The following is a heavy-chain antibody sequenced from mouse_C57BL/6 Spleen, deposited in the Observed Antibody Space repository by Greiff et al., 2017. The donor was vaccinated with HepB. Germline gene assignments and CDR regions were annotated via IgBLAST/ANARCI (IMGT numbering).Heavy chain of an antibody. CDR1: GYTFTSYT. D-gene: IGHD2-2*01. V-gene: IGHV1-4*01. Sequence: VMLVESGAELARPGASVKMSCKASGYTFTSYTMHWVKQRPGQGLEWIGYINPSSGYTKYNQKFKDKATLTADKSSSTAYMQLSSLTSEDSAVYYCARGEGYDSYFDYWGQGTTLTVSS. CDR3: ARGEGYDSYFDY. J-gene: IGHJ2*01. CDR2: INPSSGYT.